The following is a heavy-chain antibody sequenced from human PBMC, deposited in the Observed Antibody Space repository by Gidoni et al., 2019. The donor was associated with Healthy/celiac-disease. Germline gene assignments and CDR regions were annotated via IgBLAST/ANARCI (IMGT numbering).Heavy chain of an antibody. D-gene: IGHD4-17*01. CDR3: ANYGDYSTDWYFDL. V-gene: IGHV4-4*02. Sequence: NPSLKSRVTISVDKSKNQFSLKLSSVTAADTAVYYCANYGDYSTDWYFDLWGRGTLVTVSS. J-gene: IGHJ2*01.